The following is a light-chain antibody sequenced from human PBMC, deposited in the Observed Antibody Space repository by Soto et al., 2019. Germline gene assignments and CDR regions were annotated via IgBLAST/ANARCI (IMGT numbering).Light chain of an antibody. Sequence: QSALTQPASVSGSPGQSLTISCTGTSSDLGSYNLVSWYQQHPGKAPKLMIYEVNKRPSGVSNRFSASKSGNTASLTISGLQAEDEADYYCCSYAGSSTSRVFGGGTQLTVL. CDR3: CSYAGSSTSRV. J-gene: IGLJ3*02. CDR1: SSDLGSYNL. V-gene: IGLV2-23*02. CDR2: EVN.